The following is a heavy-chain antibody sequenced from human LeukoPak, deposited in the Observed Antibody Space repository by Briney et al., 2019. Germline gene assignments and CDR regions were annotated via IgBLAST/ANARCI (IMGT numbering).Heavy chain of an antibody. CDR3: ARGPPNWGHDY. D-gene: IGHD7-27*01. V-gene: IGHV4-34*01. CDR1: GGSFSGYY. CDR2: INHSGST. Sequence: KTSETLSLTCAVYGGSFSGYYWSWIRQPPGEGLEWIGEINHSGSTNYNPSLKSRVTISVDTSKNQFSLKLNSVTAADTAVYYCARGPPNWGHDYWGPGTLVTVSS. J-gene: IGHJ4*02.